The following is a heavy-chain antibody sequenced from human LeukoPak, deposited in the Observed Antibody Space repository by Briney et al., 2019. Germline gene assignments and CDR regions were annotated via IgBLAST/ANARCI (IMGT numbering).Heavy chain of an antibody. CDR2: IYYSGST. Sequence: PSETLSLTCTVSGGSISSYYWSWIRQPPGKGLEWIGYIYYSGSTNYNPSLKSRVTISVDTSKNQYSLKLSSVTAADTAVYYCTTVRYDSSGYYSHFDYWGQGTLVTVSS. V-gene: IGHV4-59*01. CDR1: GGSISSYY. CDR3: TTVRYDSSGYYSHFDY. J-gene: IGHJ4*02. D-gene: IGHD3-22*01.